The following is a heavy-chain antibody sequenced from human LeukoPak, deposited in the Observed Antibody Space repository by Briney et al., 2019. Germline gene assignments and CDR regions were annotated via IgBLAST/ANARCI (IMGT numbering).Heavy chain of an antibody. Sequence: SETLSLTCSVSGGSISSHYWSWIRQPPGKGLEWIGSIYYSGSTKYNPSLKSRVTISVDTSKNQFSLELSSVTAADTAVYYCARGGTTVTPGLLWFDPWGQGTLVAVSS. CDR2: IYYSGST. CDR3: ARGGTTVTPGLLWFDP. D-gene: IGHD4-17*01. V-gene: IGHV4-59*11. J-gene: IGHJ5*02. CDR1: GGSISSHY.